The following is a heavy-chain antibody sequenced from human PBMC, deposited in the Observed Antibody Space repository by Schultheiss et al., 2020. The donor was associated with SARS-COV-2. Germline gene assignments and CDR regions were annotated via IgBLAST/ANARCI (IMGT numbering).Heavy chain of an antibody. D-gene: IGHD2-2*01. CDR1: GFSLSTSGVG. CDR3: AHSLLYCTSTSCPIKYLFDY. J-gene: IGHJ4*02. CDR2: IYWNDDK. Sequence: SGPTLVKPTQTLTLTCTFSGFSLSTSGVGVGWIRQPPGKALEWLAIIYWNDDKRYSPSLKSRLTITKDTSESQVVLTMTNMDPVDTATYYCAHSLLYCTSTSCPIKYLFDYWGQGTLVTVSS. V-gene: IGHV2-5*01.